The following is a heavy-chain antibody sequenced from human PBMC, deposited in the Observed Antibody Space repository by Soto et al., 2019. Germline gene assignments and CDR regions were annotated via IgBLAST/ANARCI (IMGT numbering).Heavy chain of an antibody. V-gene: IGHV1-58*01. CDR3: AASTYYDFWSGYYV. CDR1: GFTFTSSA. D-gene: IGHD3-3*01. Sequence: SVKVSCKASGFTFTSSAVQWVRQARGQRLEWIGWIVVGSGNTNYAQKFQERVTITRDMSTSTAYMKLSSLRSEDTAVYYCAASTYYDFWSGYYVWGQGTLVTVSS. CDR2: IVVGSGNT. J-gene: IGHJ4*02.